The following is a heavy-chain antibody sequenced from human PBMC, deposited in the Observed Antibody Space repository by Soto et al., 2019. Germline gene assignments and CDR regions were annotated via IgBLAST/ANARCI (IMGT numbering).Heavy chain of an antibody. J-gene: IGHJ6*02. CDR1: GFTFSSYW. CDR2: INSDGSST. V-gene: IGHV3-74*01. CDR3: ARAGTMIVVVTESYGMDV. Sequence: GGSLRLSCAASGFTFSSYWMHWVRQAPGKGLVWVSRINSDGSSTSYADSVKGRFTISRDNAKNTLYLQMNSLRAEDTAVYYCARAGTMIVVVTESYGMDVWGQGTTVTVSS. D-gene: IGHD3-22*01.